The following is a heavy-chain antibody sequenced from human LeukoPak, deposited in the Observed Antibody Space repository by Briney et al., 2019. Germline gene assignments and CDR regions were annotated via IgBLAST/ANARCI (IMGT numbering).Heavy chain of an antibody. D-gene: IGHD2-2*01. J-gene: IGHJ6*03. V-gene: IGHV3-48*03. CDR1: GFMFSSYE. Sequence: GGSLRLSCAASGFMFSSYEMNWVRQAPGKGLEWVSSISPSGTSIYYADSVKGRFTVSRDNAKNSLYLQMNSLRAEDTAVYYCARTYIVVVPAATYYYYMDVWGKGTTVTISS. CDR2: ISPSGTSI. CDR3: ARTYIVVVPAATYYYYMDV.